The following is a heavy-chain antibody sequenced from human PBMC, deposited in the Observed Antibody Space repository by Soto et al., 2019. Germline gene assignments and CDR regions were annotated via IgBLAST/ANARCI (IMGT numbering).Heavy chain of an antibody. CDR2: ISGSGGST. D-gene: IGHD3-3*01. CDR1: GFTFSSYA. J-gene: IGHJ4*02. CDR3: AKDVDFWSGYSGS. Sequence: GGSLRLSCAASGFTFSSYAMSWVRQAPGKGLEWVSAISGSGGSTYYADSVKGRFTISRDNSKNALYLQMNSLRAEDTAVYYCAKDVDFWSGYSGSWGQGTLVTVSS. V-gene: IGHV3-23*01.